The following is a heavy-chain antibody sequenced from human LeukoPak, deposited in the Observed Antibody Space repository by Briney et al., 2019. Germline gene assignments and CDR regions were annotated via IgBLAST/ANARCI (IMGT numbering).Heavy chain of an antibody. V-gene: IGHV1-18*01. CDR1: GYTLTSYG. CDR3: ARVPDPLGYCASASCTNDAFDI. D-gene: IGHD2-2*01. CDR2: INAYNGYT. J-gene: IGHJ3*02. Sequence: GASVKVSCKASGYTLTSYGISWVRQAPGQGLEWMGWINAYNGYTKYAQKLQGRVTMTTDTSASTAYMELRSLRSDDTAVFYCARVPDPLGYCASASCTNDAFDIWGQGTMVTVSS.